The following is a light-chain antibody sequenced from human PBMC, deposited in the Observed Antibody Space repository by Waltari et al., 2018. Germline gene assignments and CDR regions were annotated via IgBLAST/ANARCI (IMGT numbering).Light chain of an antibody. V-gene: IGLV1-40*01. Sequence: QSGLTQPPSVSGAPGQSVTISCTGTSSNIGADPDVHRYQVLPGTAPKLLLFGNNHRPSGVPDRFSGSKSGTSASLAITGLQAEDEADYYCQSYDSSLIASVFGGGTKLTIL. CDR3: QSYDSSLIASV. CDR2: GNN. CDR1: SSNIGADPD. J-gene: IGLJ2*01.